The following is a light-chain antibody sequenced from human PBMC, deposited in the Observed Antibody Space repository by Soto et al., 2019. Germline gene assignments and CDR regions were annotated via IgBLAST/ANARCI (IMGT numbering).Light chain of an antibody. CDR3: QHRSSWPGA. V-gene: IGKV3-15*01. CDR1: QSISDT. CDR2: GAS. J-gene: IGKJ3*01. Sequence: ETVMTQSPATLSVSPGGRATLSCRASQSISDTLAWYQQKPGQAPRLLIHGASTRATGFPARFSGSGSGTDFTLTISSLEPEDFAVYYCQHRSSWPGAFGPGTKVDIK.